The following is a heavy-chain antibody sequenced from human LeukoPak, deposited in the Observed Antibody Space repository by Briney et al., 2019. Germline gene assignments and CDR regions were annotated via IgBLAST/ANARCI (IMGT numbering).Heavy chain of an antibody. CDR1: GFTFSSYS. D-gene: IGHD2-15*01. J-gene: IGHJ4*02. CDR3: AKGAGCSGGSCYPEGPYYFDY. V-gene: IGHV3-21*01. Sequence: GGSLRLSCAASGFTFSSYSMNWVRQAPGKGLEWVSSISSSSSYIYYADSVKGRFTISRDNAKNSLYLQMNSLRAEDTAVYYCAKGAGCSGGSCYPEGPYYFDYWGQGTLVTVSS. CDR2: ISSSSSYI.